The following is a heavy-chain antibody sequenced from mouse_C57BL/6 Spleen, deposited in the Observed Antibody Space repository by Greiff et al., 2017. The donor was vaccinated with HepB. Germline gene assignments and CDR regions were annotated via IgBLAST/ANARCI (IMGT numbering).Heavy chain of an antibody. D-gene: IGHD4-1*01. CDR2: ISYDGSN. J-gene: IGHJ2*01. Sequence: EVQLKESGPGLVKPSQSLSLTCSVTGYSITSGYYWNWIRQFPGNKLEWMGYISYDGSNNYNPSLNNRISITRDTSKNQFFLKLNSVTTEDTATYYCARSGFDYWGQGTTLTVSS. CDR3: ARSGFDY. V-gene: IGHV3-6*01. CDR1: GYSITSGYY.